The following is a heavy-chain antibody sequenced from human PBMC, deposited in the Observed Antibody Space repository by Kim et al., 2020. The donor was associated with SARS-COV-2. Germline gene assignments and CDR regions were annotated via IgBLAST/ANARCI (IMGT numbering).Heavy chain of an antibody. CDR2: MHISGST. CDR3: ATGGGYYDFWSGQGAVAFDI. V-gene: IGHV4-4*07. J-gene: IGHJ3*02. D-gene: IGHD3-3*01. CDR1: GGSIRSYY. Sequence: SETLSLTCTVSGGSIRSYYWSWIRQPAGKGLEWFGRMHISGSTNHNPSLQSRVTMTVDTSKNPFSLKMRSVTAADTAVYYCATGGGYYDFWSGQGAVAFDIWGQGTMVTVSS.